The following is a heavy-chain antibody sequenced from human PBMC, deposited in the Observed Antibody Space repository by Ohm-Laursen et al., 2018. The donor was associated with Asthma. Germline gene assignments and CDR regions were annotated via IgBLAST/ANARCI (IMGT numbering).Heavy chain of an antibody. Sequence: SLRLSCAASGFTFSSYGMHWVRQAPGKGLEWVAVIWYDGSNKYYADSVKGRFTISRDNSKNTLYLQMNSLRAEDTAVYYCARVYYDSSGYHPWGQGTLVTVSS. CDR2: IWYDGSNK. J-gene: IGHJ5*02. D-gene: IGHD3-22*01. CDR1: GFTFSSYG. V-gene: IGHV3-33*01. CDR3: ARVYYDSSGYHP.